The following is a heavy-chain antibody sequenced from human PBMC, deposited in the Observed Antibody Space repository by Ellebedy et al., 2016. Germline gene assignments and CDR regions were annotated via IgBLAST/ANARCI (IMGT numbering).Heavy chain of an antibody. CDR1: GYTFSTFD. D-gene: IGHD6-13*01. V-gene: IGHV1-8*02. CDR3: ARGHSLSSTWYFLFSTGHDRIDF. CDR2: MNPNSGNT. Sequence: ASVKVSCKASGYTFSTFDIIWVRQATGQGLEWMGWMNPNSGNTDYAQKFQGRVTMTRNISTSTAYMELNFLRSEDTAVYFCARGHSLSSTWYFLFSTGHDRIDFWGQGTLVTVTS. J-gene: IGHJ4*02.